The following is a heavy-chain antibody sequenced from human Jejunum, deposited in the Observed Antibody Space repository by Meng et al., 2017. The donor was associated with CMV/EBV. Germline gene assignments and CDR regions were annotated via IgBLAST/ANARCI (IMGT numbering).Heavy chain of an antibody. CDR1: ISSSSYY. CDR2: VFYSGSA. D-gene: IGHD2-15*01. Sequence: ISSSSYYWGWLRQPPGQGLECIVSVFYSGSAYFNPSLRSRVTMPVDTSKNQFSLRLTSVTAADTAAYYCARQNRYCSGGICYRYFDYWGQGALVTVSS. CDR3: ARQNRYCSGGICYRYFDY. V-gene: IGHV4-39*01. J-gene: IGHJ4*02.